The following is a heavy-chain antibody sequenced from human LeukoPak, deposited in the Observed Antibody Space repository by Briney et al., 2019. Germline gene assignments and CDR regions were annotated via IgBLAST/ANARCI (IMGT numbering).Heavy chain of an antibody. J-gene: IGHJ5*02. CDR3: AREGGAYYDFWSGYLIKGFDP. V-gene: IGHV4-59*01. CDR1: GGSISSYY. CDR2: IYYSGST. D-gene: IGHD3-3*01. Sequence: SETLSLTCTVSGGSISSYYWSWIRQPPGKGLEWIGYIYYSGSTNYNPSLKSRVTISVDTSKNQFSLKLSSVTAADTAVYYCAREGGAYYDFWSGYLIKGFDPWGQGTLVTVSS.